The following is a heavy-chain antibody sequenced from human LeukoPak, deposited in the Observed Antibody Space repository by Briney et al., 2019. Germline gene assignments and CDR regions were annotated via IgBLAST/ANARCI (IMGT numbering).Heavy chain of an antibody. CDR1: GGSISSGSYF. V-gene: IGHV4-39*02. Sequence: PSETLSLTCTVSGGSISSGSYFWGWIRQPPGKGLEWIGSIYSSGITYYNPSLKSRVTISVDTSKNHFSLKLSSVAAADTAVYFCARSRRLTYDALTGWRYYFDYWGQGTLVTVSS. D-gene: IGHD3-9*01. J-gene: IGHJ4*02. CDR2: IYSSGIT. CDR3: ARSRRLTYDALTGWRYYFDY.